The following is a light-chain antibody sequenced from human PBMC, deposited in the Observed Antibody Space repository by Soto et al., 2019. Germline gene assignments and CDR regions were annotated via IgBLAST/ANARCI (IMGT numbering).Light chain of an antibody. CDR2: EVS. Sequence: QSVLTQPPSASGSPGQSVTISCTGTNSDVGGYNYVSWYQQHPGKTPKLMIYEVSKRPSGVPDRCSGSKSGNTASLTVSGLQAEDEADYYCSSYAGSNKVFGGGTKLTVL. V-gene: IGLV2-8*01. J-gene: IGLJ2*01. CDR3: SSYAGSNKV. CDR1: NSDVGGYNY.